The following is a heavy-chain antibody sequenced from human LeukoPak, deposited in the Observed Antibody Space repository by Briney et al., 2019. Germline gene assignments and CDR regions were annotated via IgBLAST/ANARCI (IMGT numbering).Heavy chain of an antibody. D-gene: IGHD1-1*01. CDR3: ARQSIRTGKYWYFDL. V-gene: IGHV4-59*08. Sequence: PSETLALTCTVSGGSLISYSWSWIRQPPGKGLEWIGNIYSSGSTDYNPSLKSRVIISVDTPKNLFSLRLSSVTAADTAVYYCARQSIRTGKYWYFDLWGRGTLVTVSS. CDR1: GGSLISYS. J-gene: IGHJ2*01. CDR2: IYSSGST.